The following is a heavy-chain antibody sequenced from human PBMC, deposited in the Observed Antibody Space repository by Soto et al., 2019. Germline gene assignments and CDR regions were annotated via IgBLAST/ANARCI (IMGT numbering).Heavy chain of an antibody. CDR1: GGSISSYY. V-gene: IGHV4-59*01. Sequence: SETLSLTCTVSGGSISSYYWSWIRQPPGKGLEWIGYIYYSGSTNYNPSLKSRVTISVDTSKNQFSLKLSSVTAADTAVYYCASGGSGYYYFGYWGQGTLVTVSS. CDR2: IYYSGST. CDR3: ASGGSGYYYFGY. D-gene: IGHD3-22*01. J-gene: IGHJ4*02.